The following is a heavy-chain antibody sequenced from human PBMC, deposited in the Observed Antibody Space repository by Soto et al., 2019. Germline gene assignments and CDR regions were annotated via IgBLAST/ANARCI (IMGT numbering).Heavy chain of an antibody. D-gene: IGHD4-17*01. CDR2: IIPVFGTA. CDR1: GGTLSNYG. CDR3: SRGDATKIVVTTYYAMDV. J-gene: IGHJ6*02. Sequence: QVQLVQSGAEVKKPGSSVRVSCKASGGTLSNYGISWVRQAPGQGLEWMGGIIPVFGTANYAQKFQGRVTITADESKSTEYMDVTILRSEDTAVYYCSRGDATKIVVTTYYAMDVWGQGTTVSVSS. V-gene: IGHV1-69*12.